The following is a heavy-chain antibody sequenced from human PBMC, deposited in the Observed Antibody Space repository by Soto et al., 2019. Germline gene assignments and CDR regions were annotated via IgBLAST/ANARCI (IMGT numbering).Heavy chain of an antibody. CDR1: GFTFSSYG. CDR2: ISCDGSNK. Sequence: QVQLVESVGGVVQPGRSLRLSFAASGFTFSSYGMHWVRQAPGKGLEWVAVISCDGSNKYYADSVKGRFTISRDNSKNTLYLQMNSLRAEDTAVYYCAPWFGAFDYWGQGTLVTVSS. CDR3: APWFGAFDY. D-gene: IGHD3-10*01. J-gene: IGHJ4*02. V-gene: IGHV3-30*03.